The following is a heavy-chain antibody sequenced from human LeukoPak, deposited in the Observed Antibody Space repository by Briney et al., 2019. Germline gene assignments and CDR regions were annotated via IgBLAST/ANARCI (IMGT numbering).Heavy chain of an antibody. CDR3: ARVLRYCSGGNRYSGGLGYMDV. CDR2: ISRSGSTK. J-gene: IGHJ6*03. D-gene: IGHD2-15*01. CDR1: GFTFSDYN. V-gene: IGHV3-11*01. Sequence: GGSLRLSCAASGFTFSDYNMRWIRQAPGKGLEWVSSISRSGSTKYYADSVKGRFTISRDNAKNSLFLQMNSLRAEDTAVYYCARVLRYCSGGNRYSGGLGYMDVWGKGTTVTISS.